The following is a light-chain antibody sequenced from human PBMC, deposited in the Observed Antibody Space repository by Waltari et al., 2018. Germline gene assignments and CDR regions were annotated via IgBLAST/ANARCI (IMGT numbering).Light chain of an antibody. Sequence: QSVLTQPPSASGTPGQRVTISCSGSLSNIESNTVNWYRQLPGTAPKLLIYGDNPLPSGVPDLFSVSKSGTSASLAISWLQSADKADYYCAGWDDSLNGPVFGGGTKLTVL. J-gene: IGLJ3*02. V-gene: IGLV1-44*01. CDR2: GDN. CDR1: LSNIESNT. CDR3: AGWDDSLNGPV.